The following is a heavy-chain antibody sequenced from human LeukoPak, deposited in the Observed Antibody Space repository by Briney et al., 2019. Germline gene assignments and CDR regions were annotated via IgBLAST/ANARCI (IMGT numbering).Heavy chain of an antibody. D-gene: IGHD1-20*01. J-gene: IGHJ6*02. CDR1: GFTVSSNY. CDR2: IYSGGST. CDR3: AREGITGTISLDV. Sequence: GGSLRLSCAASGFTVSSNYMSWVRQAPGKGLEWVSVIYSGGSTYYADSVKGRFTISRHNSKNTLYLQMNSLRAVDTAVYYCAREGITGTISLDVWGQGTTVTVSS. V-gene: IGHV3-53*04.